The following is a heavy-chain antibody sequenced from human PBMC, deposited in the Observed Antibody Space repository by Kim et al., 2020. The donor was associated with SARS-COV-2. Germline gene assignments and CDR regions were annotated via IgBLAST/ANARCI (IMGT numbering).Heavy chain of an antibody. Sequence: GGSLRLSCAASGFPFSAYAMHWVRQAPGKGLEWVALIWNDGSKKYYVDSVKGRLTVSRDNSKNTLYLQLDSLRVEDTAVYYCARVTDGGSHYFDYWGQGTLVTVSS. J-gene: IGHJ4*02. CDR1: GFPFSAYA. CDR2: IWNDGSKK. D-gene: IGHD2-15*01. V-gene: IGHV3-33*01. CDR3: ARVTDGGSHYFDY.